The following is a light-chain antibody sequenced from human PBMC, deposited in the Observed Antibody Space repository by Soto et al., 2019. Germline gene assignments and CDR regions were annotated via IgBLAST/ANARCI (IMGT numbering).Light chain of an antibody. CDR1: KSDLGDYNY. Sequence: QSALTQPRSVSGSPGQSGTISCTGTKSDLGDYNYVSWFQQHPGKTPKLMIYDVTRRPSGVPDSFSGSQSGNTASLTISGLQSEDEADDYCCSCGGTYPYVFGTGTKLTVL. CDR3: CSCGGTYPYV. V-gene: IGLV2-11*01. CDR2: DVT. J-gene: IGLJ1*01.